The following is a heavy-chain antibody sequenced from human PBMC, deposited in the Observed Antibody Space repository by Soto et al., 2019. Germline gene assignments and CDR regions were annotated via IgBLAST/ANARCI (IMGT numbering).Heavy chain of an antibody. D-gene: IGHD3-22*01. CDR1: VYSFTRYR. CDR2: IYPGDSDT. J-gene: IGHJ4*02. Sequence: GSLQISCKDSVYSFTRYRCRWVRQTPGKGLEWMGIIYPGDSDTRYSPSFQGQVTTSADKSISTAYLQWSSLKASDTAMYYCARFSLAHYSDPPHLPDFSGQGTQVTVSS. V-gene: IGHV5-51*01. CDR3: ARFSLAHYSDPPHLPDF.